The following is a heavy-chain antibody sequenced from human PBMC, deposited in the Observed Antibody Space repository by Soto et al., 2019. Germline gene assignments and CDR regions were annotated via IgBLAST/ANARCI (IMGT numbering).Heavy chain of an antibody. V-gene: IGHV5-51*01. D-gene: IGHD2-8*01. J-gene: IGHJ3*01. Sequence: PGESLKISCKGSGYSFTIYLIGWVRQMPGKGLEWMGGIYPGDSDTRYSPSFQGQVTISADKSISTAYLQWSSLKASDTAIYYCARHVSPGSTGAFDVWGQGTMVTVSS. CDR3: ARHVSPGSTGAFDV. CDR2: IYPGDSDT. CDR1: GYSFTIYL.